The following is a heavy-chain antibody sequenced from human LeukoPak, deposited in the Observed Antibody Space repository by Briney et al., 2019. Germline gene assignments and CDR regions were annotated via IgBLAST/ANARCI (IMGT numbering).Heavy chain of an antibody. J-gene: IGHJ4*02. Sequence: GGSLKLSCAASGFIVSSNYMTWVRQAPGEGLEWVSVIHNDGSTYYTDSVKGRFTISRDNSKNTLYLQMNSLRVEDTAVYYCAALARDYWGQGTLVTVSS. CDR3: AALARDY. V-gene: IGHV3-53*01. CDR1: GFIVSSNY. CDR2: IHNDGST. D-gene: IGHD3-3*02.